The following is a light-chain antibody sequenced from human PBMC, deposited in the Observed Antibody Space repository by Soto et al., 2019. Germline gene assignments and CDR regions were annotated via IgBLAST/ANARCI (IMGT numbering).Light chain of an antibody. CDR3: QQYSSSPPKLT. V-gene: IGKV3-20*01. Sequence: EIVLTQSPGTLSLSPGERATLSCRASQSVSSSYLAWYQQQPGKAPRLLIYGASSRATGIPDRFSGSGSGTDFTLTISRLEPEDFAVYYCQQYSSSPPKLTFGGGTKVEIK. CDR1: QSVSSSY. CDR2: GAS. J-gene: IGKJ4*01.